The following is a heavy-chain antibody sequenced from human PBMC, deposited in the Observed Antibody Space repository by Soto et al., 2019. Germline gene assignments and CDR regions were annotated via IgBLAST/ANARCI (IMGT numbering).Heavy chain of an antibody. CDR1: GFTFSSYA. D-gene: IGHD4-17*01. J-gene: IGHJ4*02. Sequence: EVQLLESGGGLVQPGGSLRLSCAASGFTFSSYAMSWVRQAPGKGLEWVSAISGSVGSTYCADSVKGRFTISRDISKNTLSLQMNSLRAEDTAVYYCAKHYGDYLGFDYWGQGTLVTVSS. V-gene: IGHV3-23*01. CDR2: ISGSVGST. CDR3: AKHYGDYLGFDY.